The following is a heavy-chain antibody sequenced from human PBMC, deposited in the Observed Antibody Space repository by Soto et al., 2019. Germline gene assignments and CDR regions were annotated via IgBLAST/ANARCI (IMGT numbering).Heavy chain of an antibody. V-gene: IGHV1-24*01. Sequence: GASVKVSCKVSGYTLTELSMHWVRQAPGKGLEWMGGFDPEDGETIYAQKFQGRVTMTEDTSTDTAYMELSSLRSEDTAVYYCATDKRLGRAAATYNDYWGQGTLVTVSS. CDR2: FDPEDGET. D-gene: IGHD2-15*01. CDR1: GYTLTELS. J-gene: IGHJ4*02. CDR3: ATDKRLGRAAATYNDY.